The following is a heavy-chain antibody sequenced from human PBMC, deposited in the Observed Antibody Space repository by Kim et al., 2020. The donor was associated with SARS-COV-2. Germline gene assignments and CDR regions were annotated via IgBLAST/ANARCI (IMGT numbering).Heavy chain of an antibody. CDR1: GYSFTSYW. CDR2: IYPGDSDT. D-gene: IGHD6-13*01. V-gene: IGHV5-51*01. Sequence: VESLKISCKGSGYSFTSYWIGWVRQMPGKGLEWMGIIYPGDSDTRYSPSFQGQVTISADKSISTAYLQWSSLKASDTAMYYCARLMDGACTFSSSCGGYFDYWGQGTLVTVSS. CDR3: ARLMDGACTFSSSCGGYFDY. J-gene: IGHJ4*02.